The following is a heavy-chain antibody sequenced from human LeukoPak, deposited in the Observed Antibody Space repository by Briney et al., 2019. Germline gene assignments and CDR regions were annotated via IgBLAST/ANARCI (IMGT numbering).Heavy chain of an antibody. J-gene: IGHJ4*02. Sequence: GGSLRLSCAASGFTFSSYSMSWVRQAPGKGLEWFSSISSSSSYIYYADSVKGRFTISRDNAKNSLYLQMNSLRAEDTAVYYCARDTPLVPAAIPYDYWGQGTLVTVSS. CDR1: GFTFSSYS. D-gene: IGHD2-2*02. CDR3: ARDTPLVPAAIPYDY. V-gene: IGHV3-21*01. CDR2: ISSSSSYI.